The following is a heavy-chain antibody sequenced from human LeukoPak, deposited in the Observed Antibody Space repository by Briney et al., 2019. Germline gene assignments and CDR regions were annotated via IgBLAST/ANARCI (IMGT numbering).Heavy chain of an antibody. CDR1: GGTFSSYA. J-gene: IGHJ5*02. CDR2: IIPIFGTA. D-gene: IGHD2-2*02. V-gene: IGHV1-69*13. CDR3: ARDFSVVVPAAISWFGP. Sequence: SVKVSCKASGGTFSSYAISWVRQAPGQWLEWMGGIIPIFGTANYAQKFQGRVTITADESTSTAYMELSSLRSEDTAVYYCARDFSVVVPAAISWFGPWGQGTLVTVSS.